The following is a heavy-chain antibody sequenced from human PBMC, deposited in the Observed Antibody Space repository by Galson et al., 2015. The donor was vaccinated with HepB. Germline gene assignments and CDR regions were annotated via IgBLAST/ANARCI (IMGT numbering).Heavy chain of an antibody. D-gene: IGHD1-26*01. CDR2: IKSKTDGGTT. CDR1: GFTFSNAW. Sequence: SLRLSCAASGFTFSNAWMSWVRQAPGKGLEWVGRIKSKTDGGTTDYAAPVKGRFTISRDDSKNTLYLQMNSLKTEDTAVYYCTTRIVEATNFDYWGQGTLVTVSS. CDR3: TTRIVEATNFDY. V-gene: IGHV3-15*01. J-gene: IGHJ4*02.